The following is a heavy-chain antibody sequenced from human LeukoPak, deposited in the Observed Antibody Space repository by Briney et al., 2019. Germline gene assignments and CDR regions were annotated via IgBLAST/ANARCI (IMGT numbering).Heavy chain of an antibody. CDR1: GFSFSSYA. V-gene: IGHV3-23*01. J-gene: IGHJ5*02. CDR2: ISGSGGST. Sequence: TGGSLRLSCAASGFSFSSYAMSWVRQAPGKGLEWVSAISGSGGSTYYADSVKGRFTISRDNSKNTLYLQMNSLRAEDTAVYYCAKAGFGEFRPNWFDPWGQGTLVTVSS. CDR3: AKAGFGEFRPNWFDP. D-gene: IGHD3-10*01.